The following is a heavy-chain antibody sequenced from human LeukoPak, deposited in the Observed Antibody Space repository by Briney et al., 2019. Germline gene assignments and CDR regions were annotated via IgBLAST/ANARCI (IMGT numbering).Heavy chain of an antibody. CDR1: GFTFDDYA. Sequence: PGGSLGLSCAASGFTFDDYAMNWVRQAPGKGLVWVSLISWDGGSTYYADSVKGRFTISRDNSKNSLYLQMNSLRAEDTALYYCGKGGLPAYYYYYMDVWGKGTTVTVSS. D-gene: IGHD2-2*01. CDR2: ISWDGGST. V-gene: IGHV3-43D*03. CDR3: GKGGLPAYYYYYMDV. J-gene: IGHJ6*03.